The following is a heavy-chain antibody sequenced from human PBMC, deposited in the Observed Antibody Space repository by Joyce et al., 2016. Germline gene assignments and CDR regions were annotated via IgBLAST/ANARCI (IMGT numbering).Heavy chain of an antibody. CDR1: GGSISSYY. CDR2: IFSSGTS. Sequence: QVQLQESGPGLLKPSETLSLSCTVSGGSISSYYWSWIRQSPGKGLEWIGYIFSSGTSKYNPSLEGRVAISLDTAKSLFSLKLNSVTAADTAVYYCAKTSLSIFGVFASWGQGSPVTVSS. J-gene: IGHJ4*02. D-gene: IGHD3-3*01. CDR3: AKTSLSIFGVFAS. V-gene: IGHV4-59*01.